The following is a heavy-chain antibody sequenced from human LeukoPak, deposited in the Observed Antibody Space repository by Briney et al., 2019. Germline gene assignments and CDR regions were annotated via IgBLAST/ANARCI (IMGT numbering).Heavy chain of an antibody. V-gene: IGHV1-8*01. J-gene: IGHJ6*02. CDR1: GYTFTSYD. CDR2: MNPNSGNT. D-gene: IGHD2-21*01. CDR3: ARLWRPSRWRGPGDYYYYGMDV. Sequence: ASVKVSCKASGYTFTSYDINWVRQATGQGLEWMGWMNPNSGNTGYAQKFQGRVTMTRNTSISTAYMELSSLRSEDTAVYYCARLWRPSRWRGPGDYYYYGMDVWGQGTTVTVSS.